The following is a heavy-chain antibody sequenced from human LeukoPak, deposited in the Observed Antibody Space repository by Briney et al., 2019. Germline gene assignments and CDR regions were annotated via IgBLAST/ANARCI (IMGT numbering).Heavy chain of an antibody. V-gene: IGHV3-23*01. D-gene: IGHD3-10*01. Sequence: GGSLRLSCAASGFTFSSYALSWVRQAPGKGLEWVSVISVTGGTTYYADSVKGRFTISRDNSKNTLYLQMNSLRAEDTAVYYCANLGRSVVYYGSDWGQGTLVTVSS. CDR1: GFTFSSYA. CDR2: ISVTGGTT. CDR3: ANLGRSVVYYGSD. J-gene: IGHJ4*02.